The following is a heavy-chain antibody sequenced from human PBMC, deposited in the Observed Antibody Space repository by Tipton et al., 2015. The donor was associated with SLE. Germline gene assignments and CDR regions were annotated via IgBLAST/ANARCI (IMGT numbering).Heavy chain of an antibody. J-gene: IGHJ4*02. V-gene: IGHV4-31*03. Sequence: GLVKPSETLSLTCTVSGGSISSSSYFWSWVRQHPGKGLEWIGYIFHSGNAYYNPSLKSRLTISIDTSKNQFSLHLSSVTGADTAVYYCAKTYKREYNYGYYFDDWGQGTLVTVSS. CDR2: IFHSGNA. D-gene: IGHD5-18*01. CDR3: AKTYKREYNYGYYFDD. CDR1: GGSISSSSYF.